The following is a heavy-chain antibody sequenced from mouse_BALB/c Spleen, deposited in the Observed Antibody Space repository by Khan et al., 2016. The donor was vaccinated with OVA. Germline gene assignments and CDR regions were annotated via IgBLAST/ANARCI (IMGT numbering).Heavy chain of an antibody. V-gene: IGHV3-2*02. CDR3: AMVLTY. CDR2: ISYSGRT. J-gene: IGHJ3*01. Sequence: EVQLVESGPGLVKPSQSLSLTCTVTGYSITSDYAWNWIRQFPGNKLEWMGFISYSGRTSYNPTLKSRITVTRDTSKNQFFLQLNSVTTEDTAPYYCAMVLTYWGQGTLVTGSA. CDR1: GYSITSDYA. D-gene: IGHD2-1*01.